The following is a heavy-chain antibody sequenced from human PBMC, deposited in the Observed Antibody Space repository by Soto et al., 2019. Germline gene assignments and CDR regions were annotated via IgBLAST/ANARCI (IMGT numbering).Heavy chain of an antibody. CDR1: GGTFSSSA. CDR3: ARDNDRLQLGGNYYYILDV. J-gene: IGHJ6*02. V-gene: IGHV1-69*05. CDR2: IIPLFRTP. Sequence: QVQLVQSGAEMKEPGSSVKVSCKTSGGTFSSSAISWLRQAPGQGLEWMGGIIPLFRTPDYAQKFQGRVTXAXDXXTSTAYMELSSLRSEDTAVYYCARDNDRLQLGGNYYYILDVWGRGTTITVSS. D-gene: IGHD4-4*01.